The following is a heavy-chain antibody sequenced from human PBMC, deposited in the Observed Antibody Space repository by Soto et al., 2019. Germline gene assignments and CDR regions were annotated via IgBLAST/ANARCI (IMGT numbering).Heavy chain of an antibody. J-gene: IGHJ3*02. Sequence: TLSLTCTVSGGSISSGGYYWSWIRQHPGKGLEWIGYIYYSGSTYYNPSLKSRVTISVDTSKNQFSLKLSSVTAADTAVYYCARDLNYGSGSGNDAFDIWGKGTMVTVSS. D-gene: IGHD3-10*01. CDR1: GGSISSGGYY. CDR3: ARDLNYGSGSGNDAFDI. CDR2: IYYSGST. V-gene: IGHV4-31*03.